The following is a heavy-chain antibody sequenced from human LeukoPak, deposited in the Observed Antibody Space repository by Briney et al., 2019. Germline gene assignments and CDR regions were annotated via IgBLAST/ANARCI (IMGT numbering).Heavy chain of an antibody. J-gene: IGHJ4*02. CDR3: TTDRGSV. V-gene: IGHV3-15*01. Sequence: KPGGSLRLSCAASGFSFSNAWMSWVRQAPGKGLEWVGRIKSKSDGETTDYAAPVKGRFTISRDDAKTMVYLQMNSLKSEDTAVYYCTTDRGSVWGQGTLVTVSS. CDR1: GFSFSNAW. CDR2: IKSKSDGETT.